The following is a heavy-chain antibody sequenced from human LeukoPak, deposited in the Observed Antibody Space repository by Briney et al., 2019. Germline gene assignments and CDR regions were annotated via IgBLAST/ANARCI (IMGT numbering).Heavy chain of an antibody. Sequence: GGSLRLSCAASGFTFDDYTMHWVRQAPGEGLEWVSLISWDGGSTYYADSVKGRFTISRDNSKNSLYLQMNSLRTEDTALYYCAKAQASGYSSGWPTYYYYYGMDVWGQGTTVTVSS. D-gene: IGHD6-19*01. J-gene: IGHJ6*02. CDR2: ISWDGGST. V-gene: IGHV3-43*01. CDR3: AKAQASGYSSGWPTYYYYYGMDV. CDR1: GFTFDDYT.